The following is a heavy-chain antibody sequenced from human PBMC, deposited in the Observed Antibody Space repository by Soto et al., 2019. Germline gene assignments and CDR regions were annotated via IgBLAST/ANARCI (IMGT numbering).Heavy chain of an antibody. CDR2: ISAYNGNT. J-gene: IGHJ5*02. V-gene: IGHV1-18*01. Sequence: GASVKVSCKASGYTFTSYGISWVRQAPGQGLEWMGWISAYNGNTNYAQKLQGRVTMTTDTSTSTAYMELRSLRSDDTAVYYCARDGRGGSPNNWSDPWGQGTLVTGSS. D-gene: IGHD1-26*01. CDR3: ARDGRGGSPNNWSDP. CDR1: GYTFTSYG.